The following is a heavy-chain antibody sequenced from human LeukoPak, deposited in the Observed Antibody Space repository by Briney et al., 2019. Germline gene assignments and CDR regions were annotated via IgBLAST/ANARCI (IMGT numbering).Heavy chain of an antibody. CDR1: GTSFSSYY. V-gene: IGHV4-34*01. J-gene: IGHJ4*02. CDR2: VNHSGYT. Sequence: SETLSLTCAVSGTSFSSYYWSWIRQPPGKGLEWIGEVNHSGYTNDNPSLKSRVTISVDTSKNQFSLRLRSVTAADTAVYFCARRRYYDSTGYNPTFYFDYWGQGILVTVSS. CDR3: ARRRYYDSTGYNPTFYFDY. D-gene: IGHD3-22*01.